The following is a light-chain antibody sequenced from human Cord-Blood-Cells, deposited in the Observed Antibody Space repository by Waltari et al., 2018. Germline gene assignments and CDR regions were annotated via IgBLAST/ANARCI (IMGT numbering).Light chain of an antibody. CDR1: QRISSY. CDR3: QQSYSTLIT. Sequence: QMTQSPSSMYASAGDSVTSTCLARQRISSYLNRYQQKPGKAPKRLIYAASSLQSGGPSRFSGSGSGTDFTLTISSLQPEDFATYYCQQSYSTLITFGPGTKVDIK. CDR2: AAS. J-gene: IGKJ3*01. V-gene: IGKV1-39*01.